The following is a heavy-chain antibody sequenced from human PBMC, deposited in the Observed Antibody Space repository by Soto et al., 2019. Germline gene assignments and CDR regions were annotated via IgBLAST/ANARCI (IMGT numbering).Heavy chain of an antibody. V-gene: IGHV4-39*01. Sequence: SETLSPTCTVSGGSISSSSYYWGWIRQPPGKGLEWIGSIYYSGSTYYNPSLKSRVTISVDTSKNQFSLKLSSVTAADTAGYYCARSTRWFRFDYWGQGTLVTVSS. CDR3: ARSTRWFRFDY. CDR1: GGSISSSSYY. CDR2: IYYSGST. D-gene: IGHD3-9*01. J-gene: IGHJ4*02.